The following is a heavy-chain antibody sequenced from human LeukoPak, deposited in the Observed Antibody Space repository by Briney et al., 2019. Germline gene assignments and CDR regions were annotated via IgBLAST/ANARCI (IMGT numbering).Heavy chain of an antibody. J-gene: IGHJ4*02. CDR3: ARDTNGDVGGFDY. CDR2: IYSGGST. V-gene: IGHV3-66*02. D-gene: IGHD2-8*01. CDR1: GFTVSSNY. Sequence: GSLRLSCAASGFTVSSNYMSWVRQAPGKGLEWVSVIYSGGSTYYADSVKGRFTISRDNSKNTLYLQMNSLRAEDTAMYYCARDTNGDVGGFDYWGQGTLVTVSS.